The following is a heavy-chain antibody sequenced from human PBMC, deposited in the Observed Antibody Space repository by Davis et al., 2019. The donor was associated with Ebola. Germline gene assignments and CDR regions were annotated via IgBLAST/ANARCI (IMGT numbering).Heavy chain of an antibody. CDR2: ISSSGSTI. CDR3: ARVDENGDTDY. Sequence: GESLKISCAASGFTFSSYWMSWVRQAPGKGLEWVSYISSSGSTIYYADSVKGRFTISRDNSKNTLYLQMNSLRAEDTALYYCARVDENGDTDYWGQGTLVTVSS. D-gene: IGHD4-17*01. V-gene: IGHV3-48*01. CDR1: GFTFSSYW. J-gene: IGHJ4*02.